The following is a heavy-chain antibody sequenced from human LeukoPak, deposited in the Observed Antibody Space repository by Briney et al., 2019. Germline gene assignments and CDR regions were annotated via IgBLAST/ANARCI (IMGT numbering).Heavy chain of an antibody. CDR1: GYSFTNYW. J-gene: IGHJ4*02. CDR2: IYPGDSDT. D-gene: IGHD6-19*01. V-gene: IGHV5-51*01. CDR3: ARLQHDGGGSAWCLDY. Sequence: GESLKISCKGSGYSFTNYWIGWVRQMPGKGLEWMGIIYPGDSDTRYSPSFQGQVTFSADKSISTAYLQWSSLKASDTAMYYCARLQHDGGGSAWCLDYWGQGTLVTVSS.